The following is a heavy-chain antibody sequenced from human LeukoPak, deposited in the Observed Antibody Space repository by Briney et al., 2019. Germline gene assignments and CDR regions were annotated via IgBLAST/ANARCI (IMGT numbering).Heavy chain of an antibody. Sequence: SETLSLTCTVSGGSISSYYWSWIRQPPGKGLEWLGYIYYSGSTNYNPSLKSRVTISVDTSKNQFSLKLSSVTAADTAVYYCARGATVAGTGWFDPWGQGTLVTVSS. D-gene: IGHD6-19*01. V-gene: IGHV4-59*12. CDR3: ARGATVAGTGWFDP. J-gene: IGHJ5*02. CDR2: IYYSGST. CDR1: GGSISSYY.